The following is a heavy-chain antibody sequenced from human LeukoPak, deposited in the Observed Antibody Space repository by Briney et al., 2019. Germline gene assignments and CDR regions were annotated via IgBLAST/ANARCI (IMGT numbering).Heavy chain of an antibody. CDR2: IKQDGSEK. D-gene: IGHD5-12*01. Sequence: GGALRLSCAASGFTFSRYWMSWVRQAPGKGPEWVANIKQDGSEKYYVDSVKGRFTISKDNAKNSLYLQMNSLRAEDTAVYYCARDSPGYGGYDFWGQGTLVTVSS. CDR1: GFTFSRYW. V-gene: IGHV3-7*01. J-gene: IGHJ4*02. CDR3: ARDSPGYGGYDF.